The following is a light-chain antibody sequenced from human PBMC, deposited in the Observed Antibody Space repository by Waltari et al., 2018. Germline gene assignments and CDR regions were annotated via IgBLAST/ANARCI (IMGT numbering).Light chain of an antibody. CDR1: QSVSSN. V-gene: IGKV3-15*01. CDR2: GAS. J-gene: IGKJ5*01. CDR3: QQYNNWPPIA. Sequence: ELVLTQSPGTLSVSPGERDTLSCRASQSVSSNLAWYQQKPGQAPRLLIYGASTRATGIPARFSGSGSGTEFTLTISSLQSEDFAVYYCQQYNNWPPIAFGQGTRLDI.